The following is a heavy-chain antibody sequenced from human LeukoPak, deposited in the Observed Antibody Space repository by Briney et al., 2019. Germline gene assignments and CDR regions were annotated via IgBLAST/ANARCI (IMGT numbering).Heavy chain of an antibody. Sequence: PSETLSLTCTVSGGSISSYYWSWIRQSPGKGLEWVGYIYYSGSTNYNPSLHNRVTIPVDTPKKQLSLKLSSVTAADTPVYYCPGALYGSGSYYNCDYGGQGTVVSV. D-gene: IGHD3-10*01. V-gene: IGHV4-59*01. CDR3: PGALYGSGSYYNCDY. CDR2: IYYSGST. CDR1: GGSISSYY. J-gene: IGHJ4*02.